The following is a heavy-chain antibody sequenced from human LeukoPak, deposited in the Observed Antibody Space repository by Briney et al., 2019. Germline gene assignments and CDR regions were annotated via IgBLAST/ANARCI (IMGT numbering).Heavy chain of an antibody. V-gene: IGHV1-46*01. J-gene: IGHJ4*02. D-gene: IGHD6-19*01. CDR2: INPSGGST. CDR1: GKTFTSYN. CDR3: AREVTGIAVPH. Sequence: ASVKVSCTASGKTFTSYNIHWVRQAPGQGLEWMGIINPSGGSTSFAQKFQGRVTMTRDTSTDTVYMELRSLRYEDTAVYYCAREVTGIAVPHWGQGTLVTVSS.